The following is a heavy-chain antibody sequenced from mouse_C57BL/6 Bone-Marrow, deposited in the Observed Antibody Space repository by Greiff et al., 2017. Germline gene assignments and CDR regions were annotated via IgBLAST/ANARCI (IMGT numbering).Heavy chain of an antibody. V-gene: IGHV14-3*01. CDR3: ARGYCGSGYFDV. Sequence: VQLQQSVAELVRPGASVKLSCTASGFNIKNTYMHWVRQRPEQGLEWIGRIDPANGNTKYVPNFQGKATITADTASNTADLQLSSLASEVTASYYGARGYCGSGYFDVWGTGTTVTVSS. CDR1: GFNIKNTY. J-gene: IGHJ1*03. D-gene: IGHD1-1*01. CDR2: IDPANGNT.